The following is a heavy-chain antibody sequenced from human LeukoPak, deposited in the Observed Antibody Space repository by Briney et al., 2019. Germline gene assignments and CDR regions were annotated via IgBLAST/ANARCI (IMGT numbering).Heavy chain of an antibody. Sequence: SETLSLTCTVSGGSISSSSYYWSWIRQPPGKGLEWIGEINHSGSTNYNPSLKSRVTISVDTSKNQFSLKLSSVTAADTAVYYCARGYSGYYYYYGMDVWGQGTTVTVSS. CDR2: INHSGST. CDR3: ARGYSGYYYYYGMDV. D-gene: IGHD1-26*01. V-gene: IGHV4-39*07. J-gene: IGHJ6*02. CDR1: GGSISSSSYY.